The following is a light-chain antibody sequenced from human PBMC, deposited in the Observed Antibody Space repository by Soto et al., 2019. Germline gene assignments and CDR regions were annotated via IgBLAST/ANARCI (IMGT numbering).Light chain of an antibody. CDR2: VEGSGSY. J-gene: IGLJ3*02. V-gene: IGLV4-60*02. Sequence: QSVLTQSSSASASLGSSVKVTCTLSSGHKTYIIAWHQQQPGKAPRYLMKVEGSGSYNKGSGVPDRFSGSSSGADRYLTISNLQFEDEADYYCETWDSYTRVFGGGTKLTVL. CDR1: SGHKTYI. CDR3: ETWDSYTRV.